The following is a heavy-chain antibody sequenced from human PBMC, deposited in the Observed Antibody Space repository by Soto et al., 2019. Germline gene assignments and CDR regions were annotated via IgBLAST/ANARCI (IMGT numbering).Heavy chain of an antibody. Sequence: SETLSLTCTVSGGSISSGGYYWSWIRQHPGKGLEWIGYIYYSGSTYYNPSLKSRVTISVDTSKNQFSLKLSSVTAADTAVYYCAREDHMVRGVIIDNWFDPWGQGTLVTVSS. CDR1: GGSISSGGYY. J-gene: IGHJ5*02. CDR3: AREDHMVRGVIIDNWFDP. CDR2: IYYSGST. D-gene: IGHD3-10*01. V-gene: IGHV4-31*03.